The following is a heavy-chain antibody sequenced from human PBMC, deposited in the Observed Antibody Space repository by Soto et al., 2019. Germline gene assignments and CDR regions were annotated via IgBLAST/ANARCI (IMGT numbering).Heavy chain of an antibody. CDR2: IRSKTNSYAT. J-gene: IGHJ6*02. V-gene: IGHV3-73*02. CDR1: GFTFSGSA. D-gene: IGHD5-18*01. CDR3: TADTAMTRYGMDV. Sequence: EVQLVESGGGLVQPGGSLKLSCAASGFTFSGSAMHWVRQASGKGLEWVGRIRSKTNSYATAYAASVKGRFTISRDDSKHTAYLQMNSLKSEDTAVYYCTADTAMTRYGMDVWGQGTTVTVSS.